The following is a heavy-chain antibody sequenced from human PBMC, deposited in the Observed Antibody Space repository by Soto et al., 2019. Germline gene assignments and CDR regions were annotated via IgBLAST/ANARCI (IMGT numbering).Heavy chain of an antibody. CDR2: IYWNDDK. CDR3: AHRRDPRHLDY. CDR1: GFSLSTSGVG. V-gene: IGHV2-5*01. J-gene: IGHJ4*02. Sequence: GPTLGNPTQTLTQTCTFSGFSLSTSGVGVGWIRQPPGKALEWLALIYWNDDKRYSPSLKSRLTITKDTSKNQVVLTMTNMDPVDTATYYCAHRRDPRHLDYWGQGTLVNSPQ.